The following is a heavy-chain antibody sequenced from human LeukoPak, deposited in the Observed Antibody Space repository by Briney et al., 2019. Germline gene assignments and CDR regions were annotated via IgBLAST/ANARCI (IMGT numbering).Heavy chain of an antibody. Sequence: ASVKVSCKASGYTFTSYGISWVRQAPGQGLEWMGWISAYNGNTNYAQKLQGRVTMTTDTSTSTAYMELRSLRSDGTAVYYCARDRQWLPHDAFDIWGQGTMVTVSS. CDR3: ARDRQWLPHDAFDI. V-gene: IGHV1-18*01. J-gene: IGHJ3*02. CDR1: GYTFTSYG. CDR2: ISAYNGNT. D-gene: IGHD6-19*01.